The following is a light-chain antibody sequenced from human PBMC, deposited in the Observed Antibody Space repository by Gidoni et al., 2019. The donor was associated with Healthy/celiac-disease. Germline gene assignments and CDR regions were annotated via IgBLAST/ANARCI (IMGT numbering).Light chain of an antibody. CDR1: QSVLYSSNNKNY. Sequence: DIVMTQAPDSLAVSLGERATINCKPSQSVLYSSNNKNYLAWYQQKPGQPPKLLIYWASTRESGVPDRFSDSGSGTDFTITISSLQAEDVAVYYCQQYYSTPLTFGQGTKVEIK. CDR2: WAS. V-gene: IGKV4-1*01. J-gene: IGKJ1*01. CDR3: QQYYSTPLT.